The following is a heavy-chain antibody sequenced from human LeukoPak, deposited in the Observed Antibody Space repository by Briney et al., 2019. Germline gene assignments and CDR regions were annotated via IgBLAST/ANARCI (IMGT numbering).Heavy chain of an antibody. CDR2: IYYSGST. Sequence: PSETLSLTCTVSGGSISSYYWSWIRQPPGKGLEWIGYIYYSGSTNYNPSLKSRVTISVDTSKNQFSLKLSSVTAADTAVYYCASSASGSYYRRYYFDYWGQGTLVTVSS. CDR1: GGSISSYY. D-gene: IGHD1-26*01. J-gene: IGHJ4*02. CDR3: ASSASGSYYRRYYFDY. V-gene: IGHV4-59*01.